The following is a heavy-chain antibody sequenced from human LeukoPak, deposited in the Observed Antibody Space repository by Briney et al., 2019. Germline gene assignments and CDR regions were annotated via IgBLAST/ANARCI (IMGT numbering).Heavy chain of an antibody. CDR3: ARAQYYDSSGYYYEDYFQH. V-gene: IGHV3-48*02. CDR1: GFTFSTSG. J-gene: IGHJ1*01. D-gene: IGHD3-22*01. CDR2: ISSSSDTI. Sequence: PGGSLRLSCTGSGFTFSTSGMNWVRQAPGRGLDWISYISSSSDTIVYADSVKGRFTISRDNAKNSLYLQMNSLRDEDTAVYYCARAQYYDSSGYYYEDYFQHWGQGTLVTVSS.